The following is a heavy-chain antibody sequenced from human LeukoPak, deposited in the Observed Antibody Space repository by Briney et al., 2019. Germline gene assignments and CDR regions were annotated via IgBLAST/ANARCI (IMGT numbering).Heavy chain of an antibody. Sequence: SETLSLTCTVSGGSISSYYWSWIRQPAGKRLEWIGRIYTSGGTNYNPSLKSRVTMSVDTSMNQFSLKLSSVTAADTAVYYCARSRSQWLVPYNWFDPWGQGTLVTVSS. J-gene: IGHJ5*02. CDR3: ARSRSQWLVPYNWFDP. CDR2: IYTSGGT. CDR1: GGSISSYY. D-gene: IGHD6-19*01. V-gene: IGHV4-4*07.